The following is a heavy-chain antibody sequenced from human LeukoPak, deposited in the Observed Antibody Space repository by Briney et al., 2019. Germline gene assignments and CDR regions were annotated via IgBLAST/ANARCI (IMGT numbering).Heavy chain of an antibody. V-gene: IGHV1-69*13. D-gene: IGHD2-15*01. J-gene: IGHJ6*01. CDR2: IIPIFGTE. CDR1: GGTFSSYA. Sequence: SVKVSCKASGGTFSSYAISWVRQAPGQGLEWMGGIIPIFGTENYAQKFQGRVTITADESTSTAYMELSSLRSEDTAVYYCARGSHAYYYYYGMDVWGQGTTVTVSS. CDR3: ARGSHAYYYYYGMDV.